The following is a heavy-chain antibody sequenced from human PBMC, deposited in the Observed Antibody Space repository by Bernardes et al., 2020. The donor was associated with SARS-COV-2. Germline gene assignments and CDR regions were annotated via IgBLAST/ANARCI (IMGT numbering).Heavy chain of an antibody. CDR3: ARGTLTSRATYFFDS. J-gene: IGHJ4*02. Sequence: SETLSLTCAVSGGSISSDDYSWSWIRQPPGKGLEWIGYIYQSGTTYYNPSLKSRVTISLDRSKTHFSLNLSSVSAADTAMYYCARGTLTSRATYFFDSWGQGTLVTGSS. CDR2: IYQSGTT. V-gene: IGHV4-30-2*01. CDR1: GGSISSDDYS.